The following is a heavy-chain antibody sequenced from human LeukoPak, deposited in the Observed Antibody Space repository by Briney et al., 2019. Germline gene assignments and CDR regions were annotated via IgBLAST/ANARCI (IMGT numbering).Heavy chain of an antibody. CDR3: ARSQYYDFWSGYYSFDP. CDR1: GGSVSSGSYY. V-gene: IGHV4-61*01. Sequence: SETLSLTCTVSGGSVSSGSYYWSWIRQPPGKGLEWIGCIYYSGSTNYNPSLKSRVTISVDTSKNQFSLKLSSVTAADTAVYYCARSQYYDFWSGYYSFDPWGQGTLVTVSS. CDR2: IYYSGST. D-gene: IGHD3-3*01. J-gene: IGHJ5*02.